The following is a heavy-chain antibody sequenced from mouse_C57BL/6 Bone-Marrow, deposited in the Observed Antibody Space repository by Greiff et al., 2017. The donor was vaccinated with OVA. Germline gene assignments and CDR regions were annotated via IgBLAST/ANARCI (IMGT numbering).Heavy chain of an antibody. CDR3: ARSGWLLPPYAMDY. J-gene: IGHJ4*01. D-gene: IGHD2-3*01. CDR2: IDPNSGGT. Sequence: QVQLQQPGAELVKPGASVKLSCKASGYTFTSYWMHWVKQRPGRGLEWIGRIDPNSGGTTYNEKVKSKATLTVDKPSSTAYMQLSSLTSEDSAVYYCARSGWLLPPYAMDYWGQGTSVTVSS. V-gene: IGHV1-72*01. CDR1: GYTFTSYW.